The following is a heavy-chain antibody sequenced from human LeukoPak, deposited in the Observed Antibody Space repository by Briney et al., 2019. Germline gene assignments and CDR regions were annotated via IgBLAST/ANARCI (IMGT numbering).Heavy chain of an antibody. V-gene: IGHV3-33*08. D-gene: IGHD4-17*01. J-gene: IGHJ4*02. Sequence: PGGSLRLSCAASGFTFSSYSINWVRQAPGKGLEWVAVIWYDGSNKYYADSVKGRFTISRDNSKNTLYLQMNSLRVEDTAVYYCARGDPTVTTKQNFDYWGQGTLVTVSS. CDR2: IWYDGSNK. CDR3: ARGDPTVTTKQNFDY. CDR1: GFTFSSYS.